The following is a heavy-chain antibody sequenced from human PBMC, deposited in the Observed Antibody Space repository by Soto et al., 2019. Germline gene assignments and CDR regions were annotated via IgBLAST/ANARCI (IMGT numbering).Heavy chain of an antibody. Sequence: GGSLRLSCAASGFTFSSYAMSWVRQAPGKGLEWVSAISGSGGSTYYADSVKGRFTISRDNSKNTLYLQMNSLRAEDTAVYYCARGLGRSTDETDFQHWGQGTLVTVSS. CDR3: ARGLGRSTDETDFQH. J-gene: IGHJ1*01. CDR1: GFTFSSYA. D-gene: IGHD1-1*01. V-gene: IGHV3-23*01. CDR2: ISGSGGST.